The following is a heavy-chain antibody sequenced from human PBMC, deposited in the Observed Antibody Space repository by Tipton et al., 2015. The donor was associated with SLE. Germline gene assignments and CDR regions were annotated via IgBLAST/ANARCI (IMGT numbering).Heavy chain of an antibody. V-gene: IGHV3-74*01. D-gene: IGHD3-10*01. Sequence: GSLRLSCAASGFTFSSDWMHWVRQAPGKGLEWVSHIHSDGSSTTYADSVEGRFTISRDNAKNTLFLQMNSLRVEDTAVYYCARVGSDSPLDYWGQGTLLTVSS. CDR3: ARVGSDSPLDY. CDR2: IHSDGSST. J-gene: IGHJ4*02. CDR1: GFTFSSDW.